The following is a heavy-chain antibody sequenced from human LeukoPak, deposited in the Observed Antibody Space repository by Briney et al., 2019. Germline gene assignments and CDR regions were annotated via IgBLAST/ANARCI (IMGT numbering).Heavy chain of an antibody. V-gene: IGHV3-33*01. D-gene: IGHD6-19*01. CDR3: ARIKAGYSSGWYYFDY. J-gene: IGHJ4*02. CDR1: GFTFSSYG. Sequence: GGSLRLSCAASGFTFSSYGMHRVRQAPGKGLEWVAVIWYDGSNKYYADSVKGRFTISRDNSKNTLYLQMNSLRAEDTAVYYCARIKAGYSSGWYYFDYWGQGTLVTVSS. CDR2: IWYDGSNK.